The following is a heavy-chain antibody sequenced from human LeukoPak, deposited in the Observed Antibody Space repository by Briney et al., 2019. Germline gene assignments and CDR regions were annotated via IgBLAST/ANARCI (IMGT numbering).Heavy chain of an antibody. CDR2: ISSSGSTI. J-gene: IGHJ6*04. V-gene: IGHV3-11*04. CDR1: GFIFSDYY. D-gene: IGHD3-10*02. Sequence: GGSLRLSCAASGFIFSDYYMSWIRQAPGKGLEWVSYISSSGSTIYYADSVKGRFTMSRDNSKNTLYVQMNSLRAEDTAVYYCAELGITMIGGVWGKGTTVTISS. CDR3: AELGITMIGGV.